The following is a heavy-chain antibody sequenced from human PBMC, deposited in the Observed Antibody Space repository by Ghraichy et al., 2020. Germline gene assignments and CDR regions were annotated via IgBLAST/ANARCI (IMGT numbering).Heavy chain of an antibody. J-gene: IGHJ4*02. CDR1: GFTFDDYA. CDR3: AKDPFGSGDY. V-gene: IGHV3-43*02. D-gene: IGHD6-19*01. CDR2: ITGDGVTT. Sequence: GGSLRLSCAASGFTFDDYAMHWVRQAPEKGLEWVSLITGDGVTTNYTDSVKGRFTISRDNSKNSLYLQMNSPRTEDTALYYCAKDPFGSGDYWGQGTRVTVSS.